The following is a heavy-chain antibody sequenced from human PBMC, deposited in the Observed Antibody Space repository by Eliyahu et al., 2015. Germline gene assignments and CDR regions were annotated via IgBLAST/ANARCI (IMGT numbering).Heavy chain of an antibody. CDR2: IYYXGST. J-gene: IGHJ5*02. CDR3: ARERYSSGWYLDNWFDP. D-gene: IGHD6-19*01. Sequence: QVQLQESGPGLVKPSETLSLTCTVXGGSISSYYWSWIRQPPGKGLEWIGYIYYXGSTNYNPSLKSRVTISVDTSKNQFSLKLSSVTAADTAVYYCARERYSSGWYLDNWFDPWGQGTLVTVSS. V-gene: IGHV4-59*01. CDR1: GGSISSYY.